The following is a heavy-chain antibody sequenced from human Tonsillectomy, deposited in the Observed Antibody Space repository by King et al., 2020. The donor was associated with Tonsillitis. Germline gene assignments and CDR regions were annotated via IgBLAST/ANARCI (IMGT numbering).Heavy chain of an antibody. V-gene: IGHV4-59*01. D-gene: IGHD5-18*01. J-gene: IGHJ4*02. CDR2: IYYSGST. CDR3: ARGRGYSYAHYDY. Sequence: MQLQESGPGLVKPSETLSLTCTVSGGSISTYYWSWIRQPPGKGLEWIGYIYYSGSTNYNSSLNSRVTISIATSKNQFSLKLSSVTAADTAVYYCARGRGYSYAHYDYWGQGTLVTVSS. CDR1: GGSISTYY.